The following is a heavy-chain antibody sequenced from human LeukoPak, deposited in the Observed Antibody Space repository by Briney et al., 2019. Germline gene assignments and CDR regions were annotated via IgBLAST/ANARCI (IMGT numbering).Heavy chain of an antibody. Sequence: PGGSLRLSCAASGFTVSSSYMSWVRQAPGKGLEWVSVIYSGGSTYYADSVKGRFTISRDNSKNTLYLQMNSLRAEDTAVYYCAREGYGDYVDFDYWGQGTLVTVSS. CDR2: IYSGGST. CDR1: GFTVSSSY. J-gene: IGHJ4*02. CDR3: AREGYGDYVDFDY. D-gene: IGHD4-17*01. V-gene: IGHV3-53*01.